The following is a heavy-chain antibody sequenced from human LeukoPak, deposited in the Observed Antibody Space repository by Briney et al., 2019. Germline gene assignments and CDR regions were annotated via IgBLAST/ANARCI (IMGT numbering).Heavy chain of an antibody. D-gene: IGHD5-18*01. CDR1: GGSISSYY. Sequence: SETLSLTCTVSGGSISSYYWSWIRQPPGKGLEWIGYSYYSGSTSYSPSLKSRVTISVDTSKNQFSLKLSSVTAADTAVYYCAGEPPRRQLWLYGMDVWGQGTTVTVSS. CDR3: AGEPPRRQLWLYGMDV. V-gene: IGHV4-59*01. J-gene: IGHJ6*02. CDR2: SYYSGST.